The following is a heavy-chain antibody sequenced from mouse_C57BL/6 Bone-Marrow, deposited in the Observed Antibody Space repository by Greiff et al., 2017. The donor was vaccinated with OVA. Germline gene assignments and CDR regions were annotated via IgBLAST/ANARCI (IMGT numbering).Heavy chain of an antibody. V-gene: IGHV5-16*01. CDR1: GFTFSDYY. Sequence: DVHLVESEGGLVQPGSSMKLSCTASGFTFSDYYMAWVRQVPEKGLEWVANINYDGGSTYYLDSLKSRFIISRDNAKNILYLQMSSLKSEDTATYYCAREGAYYYGSSYGYFDVWGTGTTVTVSS. CDR3: AREGAYYYGSSYGYFDV. J-gene: IGHJ1*03. CDR2: INYDGGST. D-gene: IGHD1-1*01.